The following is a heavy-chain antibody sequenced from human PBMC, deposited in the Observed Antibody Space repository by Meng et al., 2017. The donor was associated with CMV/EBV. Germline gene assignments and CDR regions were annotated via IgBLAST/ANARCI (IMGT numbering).Heavy chain of an antibody. J-gene: IGHJ1*01. CDR2: IIPILGIA. CDR3: ARDLKQAGTDFQH. V-gene: IGHV1-69*10. D-gene: IGHD6-13*01. CDR1: GGTFSSYA. Sequence: SVKVSCKASGGTFSSYAISWVRQAPGQGLEWMGGIIPILGIANYAQKFQGRVTITADKSTSTAYMELSSLRSEETAVYYCARDLKQAGTDFQHWGQGTLVTVSS.